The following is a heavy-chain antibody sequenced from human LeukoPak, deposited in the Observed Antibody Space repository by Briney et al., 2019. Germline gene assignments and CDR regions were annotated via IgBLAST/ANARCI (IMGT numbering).Heavy chain of an antibody. CDR2: IYYSGST. V-gene: IGHV4-59*11. J-gene: IGHJ4*02. Sequence: PSETLSLTCTVSGGSISSHYWSWIRQPPGKGLEWIGYIYYSGSTNYNPSLKSRVTISVDTSKNQFSLKLSSVTAADTAVYYCAREIHFDFWSGYYGYFDYWGQGTLVTVSS. CDR3: AREIHFDFWSGYYGYFDY. D-gene: IGHD3-3*01. CDR1: GGSISSHY.